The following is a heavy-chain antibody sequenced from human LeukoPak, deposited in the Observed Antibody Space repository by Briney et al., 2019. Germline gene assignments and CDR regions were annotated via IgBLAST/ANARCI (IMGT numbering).Heavy chain of an antibody. V-gene: IGHV3-23*01. D-gene: IGHD1-1*01. Sequence: GGSLRLSCAASGFTFSSYAMSWVRQTPGKGLEWVSAISGSGGSTYYADSVKGRFTISRDNSKNTLFLQMNSLRAEDTALYYCAKDFVRYNIQFDYWGQGALVTVSS. J-gene: IGHJ4*02. CDR1: GFTFSSYA. CDR3: AKDFVRYNIQFDY. CDR2: ISGSGGST.